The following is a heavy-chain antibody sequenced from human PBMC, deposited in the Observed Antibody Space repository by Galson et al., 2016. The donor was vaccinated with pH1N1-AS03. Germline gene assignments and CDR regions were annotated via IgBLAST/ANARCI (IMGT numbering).Heavy chain of an antibody. CDR2: INPNSGGT. CDR3: ARSHPAFDSSVYYYDY. Sequence: SVKVSCKASGYTFTGYYMHWVRQAPGQGLEWMGWINPNSGGTNYAQKFQGRVTMTRDTSISTAYMELSRLRSGDTAVYYCARSHPAFDSSVYYYDYWGQGTLVTVSS. D-gene: IGHD3-22*01. V-gene: IGHV1-2*02. J-gene: IGHJ4*02. CDR1: GYTFTGYY.